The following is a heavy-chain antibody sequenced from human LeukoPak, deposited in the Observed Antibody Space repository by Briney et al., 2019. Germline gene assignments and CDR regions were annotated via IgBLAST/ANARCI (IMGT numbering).Heavy chain of an antibody. CDR1: GFTYSSHN. CDR2: ISSDGANK. J-gene: IGHJ4*02. V-gene: IGHV3-30-3*01. Sequence: GGSLRLSCAASGFTYSSHNMHWVRQAPGKGLEWVALISSDGANKYYAASVKGRFTISRDNSENTLFLQMNSLRAEGTAVYYCARDQGYSYGHSFDYWGQGTLVTVSS. CDR3: ARDQGYSYGHSFDY. D-gene: IGHD5-18*01.